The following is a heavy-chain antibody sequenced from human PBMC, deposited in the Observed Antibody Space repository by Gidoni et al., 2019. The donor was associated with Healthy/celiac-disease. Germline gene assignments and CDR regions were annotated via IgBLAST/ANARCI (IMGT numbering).Heavy chain of an antibody. D-gene: IGHD3-22*01. Sequence: EVQLVESGGGLVQPGGSLRLSCAASGFTFSSYSMNWVRQAPGKGLEWVSYISSSSSTIYYADSVKGRFSISRDNAKNSLYLQMNSLRDEDTAVYYCARDMAGGYYSYYFDYWGQGTLVTVSS. CDR1: GFTFSSYS. CDR2: ISSSSSTI. V-gene: IGHV3-48*02. CDR3: ARDMAGGYYSYYFDY. J-gene: IGHJ4*02.